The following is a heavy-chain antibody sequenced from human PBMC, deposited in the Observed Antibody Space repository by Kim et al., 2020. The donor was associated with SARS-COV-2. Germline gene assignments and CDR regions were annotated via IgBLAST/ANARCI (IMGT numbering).Heavy chain of an antibody. CDR1: GGSISSGGYY. D-gene: IGHD3-3*01. Sequence: SETLSLTCTVSGGSISSGGYYWSWIRQHPGKGLEWIGYIYYSGSTYYNPSLKSRVTISVDTSKNQFSLKLSPVTAADTAVYYCARVLGAITIFGVVIVNWFDPWGQGTLVTVSS. J-gene: IGHJ5*02. V-gene: IGHV4-31*03. CDR3: ARVLGAITIFGVVIVNWFDP. CDR2: IYYSGST.